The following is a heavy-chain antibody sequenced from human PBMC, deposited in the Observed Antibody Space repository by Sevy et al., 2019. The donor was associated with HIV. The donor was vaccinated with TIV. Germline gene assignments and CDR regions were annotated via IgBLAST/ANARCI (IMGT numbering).Heavy chain of an antibody. Sequence: GSLRLSCAASGFTFSTYAMYWVRQAPGKGLEWVSSINNIGDSTYYAGSVKGRFTISRDNSKDLLYLQMDSLGAEDTAIYYCAKRRVATRGGDLDYWGQGTLVTVSS. D-gene: IGHD6-6*01. CDR2: INNIGDST. V-gene: IGHV3-23*01. CDR1: GFTFSTYA. CDR3: AKRRVATRGGDLDY. J-gene: IGHJ4*02.